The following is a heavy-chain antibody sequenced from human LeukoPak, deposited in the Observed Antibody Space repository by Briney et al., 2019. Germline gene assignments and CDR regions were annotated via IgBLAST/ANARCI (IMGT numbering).Heavy chain of an antibody. CDR2: ISSSSTI. CDR3: AGPPEGFDP. Sequence: GGSLSLSCAASGFTFSSYSMNWVRQAPGKGLEWVSYISSSSTIYYADSVKGRFTISRDNAKNSLYLQMNSLRAEDTAVYYCAGPPEGFDPWGQGTLVTVSS. J-gene: IGHJ5*02. V-gene: IGHV3-48*04. CDR1: GFTFSSYS.